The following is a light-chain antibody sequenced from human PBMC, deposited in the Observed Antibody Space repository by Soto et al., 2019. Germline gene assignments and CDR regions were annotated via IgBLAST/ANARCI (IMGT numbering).Light chain of an antibody. CDR3: SSYTSSSTRV. J-gene: IGLJ3*02. CDR2: KVS. V-gene: IGLV2-14*01. CDR1: SSDVGGYNY. Sequence: QSALTQPASVSGSPGQSITISCTGTSSDVGGYNYVSWYQQHPGKAPKLMIYKVSNRPSGVSNRFSGSKSGNMASRTISGLQAEDEADYYCSSYTSSSTRVFGGGTKLTVL.